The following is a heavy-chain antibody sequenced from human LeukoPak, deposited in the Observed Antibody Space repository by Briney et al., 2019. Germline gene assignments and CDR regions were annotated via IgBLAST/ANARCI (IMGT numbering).Heavy chain of an antibody. Sequence: SVKVSCKASGGTFSSYAISWVRQAPGQGLEWMGGIIPIFGTANYAQKFQGRVTITADASTSTAYMELSSLGSEDTAVYYCARLHDFWSGRIDYWGQGTLVTVSS. J-gene: IGHJ4*02. CDR3: ARLHDFWSGRIDY. V-gene: IGHV1-69*13. CDR2: IIPIFGTA. CDR1: GGTFSSYA. D-gene: IGHD3-3*01.